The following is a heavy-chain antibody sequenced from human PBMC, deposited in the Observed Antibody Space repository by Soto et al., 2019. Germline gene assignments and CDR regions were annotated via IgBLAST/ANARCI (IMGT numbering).Heavy chain of an antibody. Sequence: QVQLVESGGGVVQPGRSLRLSCAASGFTFSSYGMHWVRQAPGKGLEWVAVIWYDGSNKYYADSVKGRFTISRDNSKNTLYLQMNGLRAEDTAVYYCARDVEFGYMDVWGKGTTVTVSS. V-gene: IGHV3-33*01. D-gene: IGHD3-10*01. CDR1: GFTFSSYG. CDR2: IWYDGSNK. CDR3: ARDVEFGYMDV. J-gene: IGHJ6*03.